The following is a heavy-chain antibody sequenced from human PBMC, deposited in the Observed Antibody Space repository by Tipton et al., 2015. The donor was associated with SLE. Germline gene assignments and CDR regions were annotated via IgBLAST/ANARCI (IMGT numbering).Heavy chain of an antibody. CDR1: GFSLSSGYY. Sequence: TLSLTCAVSGFSLSSGYYWGWIRQPPGKGLEWIGTIYHSGNTFYNPSLKSRLTLSVDTSKNQFSLNLSSVTAADTAVYYCARGSYGTDAFDIWGQGTMVTVSS. CDR3: ARGSYGTDAFDI. D-gene: IGHD3-10*01. CDR2: IYHSGNT. V-gene: IGHV4-38-2*01. J-gene: IGHJ3*02.